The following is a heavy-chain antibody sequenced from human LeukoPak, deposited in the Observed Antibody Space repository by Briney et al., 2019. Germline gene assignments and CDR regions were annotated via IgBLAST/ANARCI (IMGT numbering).Heavy chain of an antibody. J-gene: IGHJ4*02. V-gene: IGHV1-69*13. CDR3: ARGSSWYGYSSGYDY. D-gene: IGHD6-19*01. Sequence: SVKDSSMAPRGTFISYVISWVRQAPGQGREWMGGIIPIFGTANYAQKFQGRVTITADESTGTAYMELSSLRSEDTAVYYCARGSSWYGYSSGYDYWGQGTLVTVSS. CDR2: IIPIFGTA. CDR1: RGTFISYV.